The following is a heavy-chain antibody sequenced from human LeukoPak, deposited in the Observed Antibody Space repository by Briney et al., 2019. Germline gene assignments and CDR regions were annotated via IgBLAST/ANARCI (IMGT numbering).Heavy chain of an antibody. CDR3: ARMGIAAVGAYYFDY. D-gene: IGHD6-13*01. Sequence: PGGSLRLSCAASGFTFSSYEMNWVRQAPGKGLEWVSYISNSGTTIYYADSVKGRFTISRDNTKNSLYLQMNSLRAEDTAVYYCARMGIAAVGAYYFDYWGRGTLVAVSS. V-gene: IGHV3-48*03. CDR1: GFTFSSYE. J-gene: IGHJ4*02. CDR2: ISNSGTTI.